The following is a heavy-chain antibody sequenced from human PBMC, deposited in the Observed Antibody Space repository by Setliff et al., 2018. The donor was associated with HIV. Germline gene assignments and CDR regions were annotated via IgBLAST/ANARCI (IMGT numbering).Heavy chain of an antibody. CDR3: AKSRITSQYDALDI. Sequence: SLRLSCAASGFTFSNYAMTWVRQAPGKGLEWVSVITSSGDNTYYADFVKGRFTISRNNSENTVYLQMNSLRVDDTAVYYCAKSRITSQYDALDIWGQGTMVTVSS. CDR2: ITSSGDNT. D-gene: IGHD2-2*01. J-gene: IGHJ3*02. CDR1: GFTFSNYA. V-gene: IGHV3-23*01.